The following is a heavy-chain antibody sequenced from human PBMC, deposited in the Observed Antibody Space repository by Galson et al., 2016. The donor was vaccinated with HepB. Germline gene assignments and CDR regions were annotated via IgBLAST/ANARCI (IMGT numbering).Heavy chain of an antibody. V-gene: IGHV3-74*01. CDR2: INNDGSSV. J-gene: IGHJ3*02. CDR1: GFRFSKYW. Sequence: SLRLSCAASGFRFSKYWMYWVRQAPTKGLVWVSRINNDGSSVSYMDSVKGRFSISRDNTKNTLYLQMNSLRVDDTATYYCTRGPYYSANGNAFEMWGQGTMVTVSS. CDR3: TRGPYYSANGNAFEM. D-gene: IGHD3-16*01.